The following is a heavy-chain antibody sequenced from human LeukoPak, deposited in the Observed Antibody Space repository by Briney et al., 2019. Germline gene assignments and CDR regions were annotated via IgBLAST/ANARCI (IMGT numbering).Heavy chain of an antibody. CDR2: ISAYNGNT. D-gene: IGHD2-2*01. Sequence: ASVKVSCKAPGYTFIGYYMHWVRQAPGQGLEWMGWISAYNGNTNYAQKLQGRVTMTTDTSTSTAYMELRSLRSDDTAVYYCAREYCSSTSCFYNWFDPWGQGTLVTVSS. J-gene: IGHJ5*02. CDR1: GYTFIGYY. V-gene: IGHV1-18*04. CDR3: AREYCSSTSCFYNWFDP.